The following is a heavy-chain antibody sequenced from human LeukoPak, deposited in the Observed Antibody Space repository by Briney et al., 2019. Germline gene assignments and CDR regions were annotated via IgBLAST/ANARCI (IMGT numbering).Heavy chain of an antibody. J-gene: IGHJ4*02. D-gene: IGHD3-22*01. CDR1: GGSISSYY. CDR2: IYSSGGT. V-gene: IGHV4-4*07. Sequence: SETLSLTCTVSGGSISSYYWGWIRQPAGKGLEWIGRIYSSGGTNYNPSLKSRVTISIDTSKNQFSLKLSSVTAADTAVYYCARGSPYYYDNNGYNWGQGTLVTVSS. CDR3: ARGSPYYYDNNGYN.